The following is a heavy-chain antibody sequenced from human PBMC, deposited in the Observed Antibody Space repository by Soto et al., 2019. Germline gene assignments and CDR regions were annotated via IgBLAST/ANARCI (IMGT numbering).Heavy chain of an antibody. J-gene: IGHJ4*02. CDR3: ARSFGWYAIDQ. Sequence: QMQLQESGPGLVKPSETLSLTCAVSSASISSEQRWSWVRQPPGKGLERIGEIHHSGSTNKNPSHRSRVTMSVDKSKNQFSLNLNSVTAADTAVYYCARSFGWYAIDQWGQGTLVIVSS. CDR2: IHHSGST. CDR1: SASISSEQR. V-gene: IGHV4-4*02. D-gene: IGHD6-19*01.